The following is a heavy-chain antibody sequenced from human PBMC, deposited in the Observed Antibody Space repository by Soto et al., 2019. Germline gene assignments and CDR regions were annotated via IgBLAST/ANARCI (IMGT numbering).Heavy chain of an antibody. CDR1: GGSISSYY. Sequence: SETLSLTCTVSGGSISSYYWSWIRQPPGKGLEWIGYIYYSGSTNYSPSLKSRVTISVDTSKNQFSLKLSSVTAADTAVYYCARDGSHHDVDYWGQGTLVTVSS. J-gene: IGHJ4*02. CDR2: IYYSGST. CDR3: ARDGSHHDVDY. D-gene: IGHD3-3*01. V-gene: IGHV4-59*12.